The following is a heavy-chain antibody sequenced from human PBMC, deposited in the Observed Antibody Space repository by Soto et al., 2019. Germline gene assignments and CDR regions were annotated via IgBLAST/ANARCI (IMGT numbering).Heavy chain of an antibody. CDR2: IYHSGST. CDR1: GDSISRGGYY. D-gene: IGHD2-21*01. Sequence: HVQLQESGPGLVKPSQTLSLTCTVSGDSISRGGYYWNWIRQHPRKGLEWIGYIYHSGSTNYNPSLESRVTXSXXXSXXQLSLELSNVTAADTAVYYCARDGAGAYGLGWFDPWGQGILVNVSS. V-gene: IGHV4-31*03. J-gene: IGHJ5*02. CDR3: ARDGAGAYGLGWFDP.